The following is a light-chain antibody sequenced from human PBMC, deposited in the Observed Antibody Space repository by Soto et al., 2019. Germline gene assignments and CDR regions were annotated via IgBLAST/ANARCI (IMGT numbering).Light chain of an antibody. CDR3: AAWDDSLRGVM. CDR2: RDN. CDR1: SSNIGSNY. J-gene: IGLJ3*02. Sequence: QSVLTQPPSASGTPGQRVTISCSGSSSNIGSNYVYWYQQLPGTAPKLLIYRDNQRPSGVPDRFSGSKSGTSASLATSGLRSEDEDDYYCAAWDDSLRGVMFGGGTKLTVL. V-gene: IGLV1-47*01.